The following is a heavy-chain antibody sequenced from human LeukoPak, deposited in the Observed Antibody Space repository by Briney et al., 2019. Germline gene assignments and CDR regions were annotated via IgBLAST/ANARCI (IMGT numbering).Heavy chain of an antibody. V-gene: IGHV4-39*01. D-gene: IGHD3-16*01. J-gene: IGHJ4*02. CDR3: ARQWGYFDY. CDR1: GYSISSSSYY. CDR2: IYYSGRT. Sequence: PSETLSLTCNVSGYSISSSSYYWGWIRQPPGKGLEWIGSIYYSGRTNYNPSLKSRVTISVDTSKNQFSLNLSSVSAADTAVYYCARQWGYFDYWGQGTLVTVSS.